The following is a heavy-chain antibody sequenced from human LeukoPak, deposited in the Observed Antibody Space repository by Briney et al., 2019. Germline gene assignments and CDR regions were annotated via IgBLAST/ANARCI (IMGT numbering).Heavy chain of an antibody. V-gene: IGHV4-59*11. CDR1: GGSISSHY. Sequence: PSETLSLTCTVSGGSISSHYWSWIRQPPGRGLEWIGYIYYSGSTNYNPSLKSRVTISVDTSKNQFSLKLSSVTAADTAVYYCARGLRGIAAAGTNYWGQGTLVTVSS. CDR3: ARGLRGIAAAGTNY. J-gene: IGHJ4*02. D-gene: IGHD6-13*01. CDR2: IYYSGST.